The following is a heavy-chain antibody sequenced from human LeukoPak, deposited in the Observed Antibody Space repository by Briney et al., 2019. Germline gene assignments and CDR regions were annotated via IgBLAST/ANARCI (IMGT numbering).Heavy chain of an antibody. J-gene: IGHJ4*02. CDR1: GYSITSGYH. CDR2: MYHSGNI. V-gene: IGHV4-38-2*02. Sequence: SETLSLTCIVSGYSITSGYHWGWIRQTPGKGLEWIGTMYHSGNINYNPSLKSRVTVSVDTSKNQFSLKLDSVTAADTAVYYCARGQGPHPYWGQGTLVTVSS. CDR3: ARGQGPHPY.